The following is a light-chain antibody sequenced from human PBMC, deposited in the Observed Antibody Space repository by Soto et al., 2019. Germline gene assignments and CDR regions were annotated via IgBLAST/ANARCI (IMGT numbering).Light chain of an antibody. J-gene: IGKJ1*01. CDR1: QSVSSN. V-gene: IGKV3-15*01. CDR3: QQYNDWSRT. Sequence: DIVMTQSPAILSVSPGERATLSCRASQSVSSNLAWYQQKPGQAPRLLIFGASTRAAGIPARFSGSGSGTEFTLTISSLQSGDFAGYYCQQYNDWSRTFGQGTNVEVK. CDR2: GAS.